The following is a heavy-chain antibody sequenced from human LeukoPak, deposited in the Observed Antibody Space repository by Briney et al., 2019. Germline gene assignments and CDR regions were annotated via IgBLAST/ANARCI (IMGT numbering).Heavy chain of an antibody. CDR1: GGSISSYY. J-gene: IGHJ3*02. Sequence: SETLSLTCTVSGGSISSYYWSWIRQPPGKGLEWIGYIYYSGSTNYNPSLKSRVTISVDTSKNQSSLKLSSVTAADTAVYYCARGVYGGGAFDIWGQGTMVTVSS. D-gene: IGHD5/OR15-5a*01. CDR2: IYYSGST. CDR3: ARGVYGGGAFDI. V-gene: IGHV4-59*01.